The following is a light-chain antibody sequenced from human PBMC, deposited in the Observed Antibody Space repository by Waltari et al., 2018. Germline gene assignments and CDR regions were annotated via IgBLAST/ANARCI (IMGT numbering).Light chain of an antibody. CDR3: ATWDSSLSVV. CDR1: TDSIANNY. J-gene: IGLJ2*01. CDR2: DNS. V-gene: IGLV1-51*01. Sequence: QSVLTQPPSVSAAPGQRVTIHSSGSTDSIANNYVSGYQQRPGPAPKLLIFDNSRRPSGIPDRFSGSKSGTSATLGITGVQTGDEADYYCATWDSSLSVVFGGGTKLTVL.